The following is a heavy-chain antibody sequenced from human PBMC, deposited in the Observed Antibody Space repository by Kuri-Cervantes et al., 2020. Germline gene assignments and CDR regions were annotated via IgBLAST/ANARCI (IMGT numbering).Heavy chain of an antibody. Sequence: GGSLRLSCTASGFTFSNYGMHWVRQAPGKGLEWVSVIYSGGSTHYADSVKGRFTISRDNSKNTLYLQMNSLRAEDTAVYYCARDRGVGDYVDYWGQGTLVTVSS. V-gene: IGHV3-53*01. D-gene: IGHD3-10*01. J-gene: IGHJ4*02. CDR2: IYSGGST. CDR1: GFTFSNYG. CDR3: ARDRGVGDYVDY.